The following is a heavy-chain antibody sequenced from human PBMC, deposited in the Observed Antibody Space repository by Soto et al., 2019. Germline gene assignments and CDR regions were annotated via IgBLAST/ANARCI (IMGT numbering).Heavy chain of an antibody. V-gene: IGHV1-69*13. CDR2: IIPIFGTA. D-gene: IGHD3-22*01. J-gene: IGHJ4*02. CDR1: GVTFSSYA. Sequence: SVKFSCKSSGVTFSSYAISWVRQAPGQGLEWMGGIIPIFGTANYAQKFQGRVTITADESTSTAYMELSSLRSEDTAVYYCAGGRVDDSSGYHCDYWGQGTLVTVSS. CDR3: AGGRVDDSSGYHCDY.